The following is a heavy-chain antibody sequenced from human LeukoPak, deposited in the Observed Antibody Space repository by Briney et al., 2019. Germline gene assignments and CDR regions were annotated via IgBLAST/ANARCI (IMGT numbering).Heavy chain of an antibody. CDR1: GFTFSRYA. Sequence: GGSLRLSCAASGFTFSRYAMSSVRQAPGKGLEWVSGISGSGGSTDYADSVKGRFTISRDNSKNTLYLQMNSLRAEDTAVYYCAKVGSSDYWGQGTLVTVSS. CDR3: AKVGSSDY. CDR2: ISGSGGST. J-gene: IGHJ4*02. V-gene: IGHV3-23*01.